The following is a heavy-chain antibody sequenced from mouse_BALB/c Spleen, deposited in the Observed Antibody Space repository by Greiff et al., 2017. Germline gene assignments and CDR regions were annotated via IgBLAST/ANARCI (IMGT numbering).Heavy chain of an antibody. J-gene: IGHJ1*01. CDR1: GFTFSSYT. V-gene: IGHV5-6-4*01. D-gene: IGHD1-1*01. Sequence: EVMLVESGGGLVKPGGSLKLSCAASGFTFSSYTMSWVRQTPEKRLEWVATISSGGSYTYYPDSVKGRFTISRDNAKNTLYLQMSSLKSEDTAMYYCTREYYYGSSYWYFDVWGAGTTVTVSS. CDR2: ISSGGSYT. CDR3: TREYYYGSSYWYFDV.